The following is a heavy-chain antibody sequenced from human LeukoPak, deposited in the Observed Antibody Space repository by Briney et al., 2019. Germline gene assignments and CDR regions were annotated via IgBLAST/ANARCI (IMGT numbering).Heavy chain of an antibody. CDR1: GYTFTSYD. CDR3: ARGGGYCSGGSCYVPYYYYYYGMDV. CDR2: MNPNSGNT. D-gene: IGHD2-15*01. V-gene: IGHV1-8*01. J-gene: IGHJ6*02. Sequence: ASVTVSCKASGYTFTSYDINWVRQATGQGLEWMGWMNPNSGNTGYAQKFQGRVTMTRNTSISTAYMELSSLRSEDTAVYYCARGGGYCSGGSCYVPYYYYYYGMDVWGQGTTVTVSS.